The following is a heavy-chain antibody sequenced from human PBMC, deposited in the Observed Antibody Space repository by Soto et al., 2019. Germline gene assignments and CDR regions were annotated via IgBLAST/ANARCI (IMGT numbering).Heavy chain of an antibody. CDR3: TTVSVAGTGGWFDP. CDR1: GFTFSNAW. J-gene: IGHJ5*02. Sequence: EVQLVESGGGLVQPGGSLKLSCAASGFTFSNAWMSWVRQAPGKGLEWVGRIKSKTDGGTTDYAAPVKGRFTISRDDSKNTLYLQMNSLKTEDTAVYYCTTVSVAGTGGWFDPWGQGTLVTVSS. D-gene: IGHD6-19*01. CDR2: IKSKTDGGTT. V-gene: IGHV3-15*01.